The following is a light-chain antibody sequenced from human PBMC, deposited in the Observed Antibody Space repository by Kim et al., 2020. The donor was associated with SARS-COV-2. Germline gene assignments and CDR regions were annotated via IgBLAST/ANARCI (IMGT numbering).Light chain of an antibody. J-gene: IGKJ4*01. CDR3: QQRGNWPST. V-gene: IGKV3-11*01. CDR2: DAS. Sequence: LSPGQSATLPGRARQSSSSQLAWYQQKPGRAPRLLIYDASNRATGIPARFSGSGSGTDFPLTISCLEPEDFAVYYCQQRGNWPSTFGGGTKVDIK. CDR1: QSSSSQ.